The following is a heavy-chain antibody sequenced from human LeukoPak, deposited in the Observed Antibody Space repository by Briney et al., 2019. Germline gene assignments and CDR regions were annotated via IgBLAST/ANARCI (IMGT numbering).Heavy chain of an antibody. Sequence: ASVKVSCKASGYTFTSYGISWVRQAPGQGLEWMGWISAYNGNTNYAQKLQGRVTMTTDTSTSTAYMELRSLRSDDPAVYYCARELRGYSGLVAATGADYWGQGTLVTVSS. CDR2: ISAYNGNT. V-gene: IGHV1-18*01. CDR1: GYTFTSYG. J-gene: IGHJ4*02. CDR3: ARELRGYSGLVAATGADY. D-gene: IGHD2-15*01.